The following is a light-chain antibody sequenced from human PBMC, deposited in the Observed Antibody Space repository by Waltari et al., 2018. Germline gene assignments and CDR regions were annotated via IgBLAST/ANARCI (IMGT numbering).Light chain of an antibody. J-gene: IGKJ1*01. CDR3: QQYNNWPLL. Sequence: EIVMTQSPATLSVSPGERATLSCRASQSISSNLAWYQQKPGQAPRLLFYGASIRATGIPARFSGSGSGREFSLTITSXXXXXXXVYYCQQYNNWPLLFGQGTKVEIK. CDR1: QSISSN. CDR2: GAS. V-gene: IGKV3-15*01.